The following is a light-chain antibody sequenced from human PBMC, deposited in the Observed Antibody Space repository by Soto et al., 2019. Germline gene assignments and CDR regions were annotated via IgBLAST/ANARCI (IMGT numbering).Light chain of an antibody. CDR1: SSDIGTYDH. CDR2: SVS. J-gene: IGLJ1*01. Sequence: ALTQPASVSGSPGQSITISCSGTSSDIGTYDHVAWFQQFPGKTPKLMIYSVSNRPSGVSYRFSGSKSGNTASLTISGLQAEDEADYYCISYTVSRSYVFGTGTKVTVL. V-gene: IGLV2-14*01. CDR3: ISYTVSRSYV.